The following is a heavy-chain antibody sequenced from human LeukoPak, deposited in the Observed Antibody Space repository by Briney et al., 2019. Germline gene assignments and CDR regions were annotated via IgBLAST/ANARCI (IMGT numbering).Heavy chain of an antibody. J-gene: IGHJ4*02. CDR1: EFTFSSYA. V-gene: IGHV3-23*01. Sequence: GGSLRLSCAASEFTFSSYAMTWVRQAPGKGLEWVSSVSGSGGFTYYPDSVKGRFTISRDNSKNTLYLQMNSLRAEDTAVYYCAKDQFIIPPYLRGYSYGKDYWGQGTLVTVSS. CDR3: AKDQFIIPPYLRGYSYGKDY. CDR2: VSGSGGFT. D-gene: IGHD5-18*01.